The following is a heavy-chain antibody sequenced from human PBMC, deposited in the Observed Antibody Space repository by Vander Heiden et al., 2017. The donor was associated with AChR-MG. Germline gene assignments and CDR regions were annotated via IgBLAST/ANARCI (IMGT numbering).Heavy chain of an antibody. V-gene: IGHV4-39*01. CDR1: GGSISSSSYY. CDR3: ARHKGKWELLTYYYYYMDV. CDR2: IYYSEST. Sequence: QLQLQESGPGLVKPSETLSLTCTVSGGSISSSSYYWGWIRQPPGKGLEWIGSIYYSESTYYNPSLKSRVTISIDTSKNQFSLKLSSVTAADTAVYYCARHKGKWELLTYYYYYMDVWGKGTTVTVSS. J-gene: IGHJ6*03. D-gene: IGHD1-26*01.